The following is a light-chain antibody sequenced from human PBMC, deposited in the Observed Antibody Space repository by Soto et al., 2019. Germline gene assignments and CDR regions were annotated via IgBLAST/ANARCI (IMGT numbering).Light chain of an antibody. V-gene: IGLV1-44*01. CDR2: SND. J-gene: IGLJ1*01. CDR3: AAWDDSLNGYV. CDR1: SSNIGSNP. Sequence: QSVLTQSPSASGTPGQRVTISCSGSSSNIGSNPVHWYQPLPGTAPKLLIYSNDQRPSGVPDRFSASKSGTSASLAISGLQSEDEADYYCAAWDDSLNGYVFGTGTKVTVL.